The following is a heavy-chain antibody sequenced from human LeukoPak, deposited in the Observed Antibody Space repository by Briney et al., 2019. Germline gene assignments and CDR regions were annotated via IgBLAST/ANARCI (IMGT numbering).Heavy chain of an antibody. CDR1: GFTFSSYS. CDR2: ISTSSSYI. CDR3: AREEGDYDFWSGYYYYYMDV. V-gene: IGHV3-21*01. J-gene: IGHJ6*03. D-gene: IGHD3-3*01. Sequence: GGSLRLSCAASGFTFSSYSMNWVRQAPGKGLEWVSFISTSSSYIHYADSVKGRFTISRDNAKKSLYLEMNSLRAEDTAVYYCAREEGDYDFWSGYYYYYMDVWGKGTTVTVSS.